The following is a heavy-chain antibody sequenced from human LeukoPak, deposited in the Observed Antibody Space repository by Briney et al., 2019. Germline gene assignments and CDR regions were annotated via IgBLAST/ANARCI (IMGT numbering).Heavy chain of an antibody. CDR2: INPNSGDT. Sequence: ASVTVSCKASGYTFTDYSMHWVRQAPGQGLEWMGWINPNSGDTNYAQKFQGRVTMTRDTSISTAYMELSSLRSDDTAVYFCARSGGMDYWGQGTLVTVSS. V-gene: IGHV1-2*02. J-gene: IGHJ4*02. CDR1: GYTFTDYS. CDR3: ARSGGMDY. D-gene: IGHD3-16*01.